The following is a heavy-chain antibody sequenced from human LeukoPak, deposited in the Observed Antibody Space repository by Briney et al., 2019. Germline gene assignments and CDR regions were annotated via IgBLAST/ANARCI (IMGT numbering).Heavy chain of an antibody. CDR2: IYHSGST. CDR1: GGSISSGGYY. J-gene: IGHJ4*02. Sequence: SETLSLTCTVSGGSISSGGYYWSWIRQPPGKGLEWIGYIYHSGSTYYNPSLKSRVTISVDRSKNQFSLKLSSVTAADTAVYYCARFGYSSSEESVDYWGQGTLVTVSS. CDR3: ARFGYSSSEESVDY. D-gene: IGHD6-6*01. V-gene: IGHV4-30-2*01.